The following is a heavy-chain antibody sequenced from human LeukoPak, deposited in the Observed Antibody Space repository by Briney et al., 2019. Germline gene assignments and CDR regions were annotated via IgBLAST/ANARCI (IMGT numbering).Heavy chain of an antibody. D-gene: IGHD2-21*02. CDR3: ARPCGGDCRGAFDI. Sequence: SVKVSCKASGGTFSSYAISWVRQAPGQGLEWMGGIIPIFGTANYAQKFQGRVTITADESTSTAYMELSSLRSEDTAVYDCARPCGGDCRGAFDIWGQGTMVTVSS. CDR1: GGTFSSYA. V-gene: IGHV1-69*13. CDR2: IIPIFGTA. J-gene: IGHJ3*02.